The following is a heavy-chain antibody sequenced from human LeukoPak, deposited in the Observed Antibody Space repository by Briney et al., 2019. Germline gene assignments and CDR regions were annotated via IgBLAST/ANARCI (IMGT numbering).Heavy chain of an antibody. CDR1: GGSISSYY. D-gene: IGHD3-10*01. CDR3: ARATGSGREVFN. J-gene: IGHJ4*02. CDR2: IYYSGST. Sequence: SETLSLTCTVSGGSISSYYWSWIRQPPGKGLEWIGYIYYSGSTNYNPSLKSRVTISVDTSKNQFSLKLSSVTAADTAVYYCARATGSGREVFNWGQGTLVTVSS. V-gene: IGHV4-59*01.